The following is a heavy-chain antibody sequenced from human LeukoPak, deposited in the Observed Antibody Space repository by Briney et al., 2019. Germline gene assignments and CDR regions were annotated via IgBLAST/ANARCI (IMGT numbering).Heavy chain of an antibody. CDR2: INHSGST. V-gene: IGHV4-34*01. J-gene: IGHJ6*02. Sequence: SETLSLTCAVYGGSFSGYYWSWIRQPPGKGLEWIGEINHSGSTNYNPSLKSRVTISVDTSKNQFSLKLSSVTAADTAVYYCARGRYYYGSETYPMDVWGQGTTVTVSS. D-gene: IGHD3-10*01. CDR1: GGSFSGYY. CDR3: ARGRYYYGSETYPMDV.